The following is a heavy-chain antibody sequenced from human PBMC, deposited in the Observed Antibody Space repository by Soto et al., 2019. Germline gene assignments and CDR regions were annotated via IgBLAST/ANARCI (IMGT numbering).Heavy chain of an antibody. CDR2: LTSSGGNT. J-gene: IGHJ4*02. D-gene: IGHD2-21*02. Sequence: EVQLLESGGGLVQPGGSLRLSCAASGFTFSSYAMSWVRQDPGKGLQWVSALTSSGGNTYYADSVKGRFTISRDNSKNTLYLQMNSLGAEDTAVYDCAKLSGDSWGYVDYWGQGTLVTVSS. CDR1: GFTFSSYA. V-gene: IGHV3-23*01. CDR3: AKLSGDSWGYVDY.